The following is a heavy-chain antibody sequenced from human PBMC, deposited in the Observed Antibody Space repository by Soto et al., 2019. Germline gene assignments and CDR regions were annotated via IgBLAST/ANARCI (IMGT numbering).Heavy chain of an antibody. V-gene: IGHV4-4*02. CDR1: SGSISSSNW. CDR3: ARESGYSSSLDRGCFDP. CDR2: AYHRGST. D-gene: IGHD6-13*01. J-gene: IGHJ5*02. Sequence: QVQLQASGPGLVKPSGTLSLTCAGSSGSISSSNWWSWVRQPPGKGLEWIGAAYHRGSTNYNPSLKCRVTISVDKSKTQFSVKLSSVTAADTAVNYCARESGYSSSLDRGCFDPWGRGTLVTVSS.